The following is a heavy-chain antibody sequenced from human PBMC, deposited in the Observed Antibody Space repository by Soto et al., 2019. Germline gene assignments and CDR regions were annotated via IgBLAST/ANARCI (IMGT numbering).Heavy chain of an antibody. CDR1: GFTFSSYG. CDR2: ISYDGSNK. CDR3: AKDSRIVVGTALYEY. D-gene: IGHD2-21*02. V-gene: IGHV3-30*18. Sequence: QVQLVESGGGVVQPGRSLRLSCAASGFTFSSYGMHWVRQAPGKGLEWVAVISYDGSNKYYADSVKGRFTISRDNSKNTLYLQMNSLRAEETAVYYCAKDSRIVVGTALYEYWDQGTLVTVSS. J-gene: IGHJ4*02.